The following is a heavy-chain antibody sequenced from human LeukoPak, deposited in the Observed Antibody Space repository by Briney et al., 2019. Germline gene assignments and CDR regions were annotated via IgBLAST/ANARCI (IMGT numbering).Heavy chain of an antibody. V-gene: IGHV1-18*01. CDR3: ARDGYFAL. Sequence: ASVKVSCKASGYTFTTHGIAWVRQAPGQGLEWMGWISAHNGNTNYAQSLQGRVTMTQDTSTNTAYTELGSLRSDDTAVYYCARDGYFALWGRGTLVTVSS. J-gene: IGHJ2*01. CDR1: GYTFTTHG. CDR2: ISAHNGNT.